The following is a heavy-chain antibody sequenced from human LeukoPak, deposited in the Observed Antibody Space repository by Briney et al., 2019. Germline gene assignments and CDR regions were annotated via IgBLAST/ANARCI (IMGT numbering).Heavy chain of an antibody. Sequence: ASVKVSCRASGYTFTDYYIHWVRQAPGQGLEWMGWINPDNGGTNYAQKFQGRVTMTRDPSIRTVYMDLSRLRSDDTAVFYCTREARVGNWFDPWGQGTQVTVSS. J-gene: IGHJ5*02. D-gene: IGHD2-2*01. CDR3: TREARVGNWFDP. CDR2: INPDNGGT. CDR1: GYTFTDYY. V-gene: IGHV1-2*02.